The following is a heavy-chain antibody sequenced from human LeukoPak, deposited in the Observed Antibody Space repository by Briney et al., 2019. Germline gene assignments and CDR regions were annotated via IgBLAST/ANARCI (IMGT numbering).Heavy chain of an antibody. V-gene: IGHV1-2*02. CDR3: ARGLPAAAFDY. J-gene: IGHJ4*02. CDR1: GYTFSGYY. CDR2: INPNSGGT. Sequence: GASVKVSCKASGYTFSGYYIHWVRRAPGQGLEWMGWINPNSGGTNYAQKFQGRVTMTRDTSISTAYMELSRLRSDDTAVYYCARGLPAAAFDYWGQGTLVTVSS. D-gene: IGHD2-2*01.